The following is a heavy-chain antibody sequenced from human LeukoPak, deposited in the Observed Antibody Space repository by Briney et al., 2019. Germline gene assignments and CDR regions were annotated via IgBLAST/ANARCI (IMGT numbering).Heavy chain of an antibody. J-gene: IGHJ4*02. CDR1: GFTFSNYW. CDR2: IKQDGSDK. V-gene: IGHV3-7*03. CDR3: ARGFGDY. D-gene: IGHD3-10*01. Sequence: GGSLRLSCPASGFTFSNYWMNWVRQAPGKGLEWVANIKQDGSDKYYVGSVKGRFTISRDNTKNSLYLQMNSLRAEDTALYYCARGFGDYWGQGTLVTVSS.